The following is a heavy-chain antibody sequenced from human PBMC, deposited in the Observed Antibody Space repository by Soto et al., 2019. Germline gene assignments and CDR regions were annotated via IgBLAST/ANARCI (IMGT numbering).Heavy chain of an antibody. J-gene: IGHJ4*02. CDR1: GFSLSTSGMC. Sequence: SGPTLVNPTQTLTLTCTFSGFSLSTSGMCVSWIRQPPGKALEWLALIDWDDDKYYSTSLKTRLTISKDTSKNQVVLTMTNMDPVDTATYYCARTTNRNDYGDYVAPYYFDYWGQGTLVTVSS. V-gene: IGHV2-70*01. CDR3: ARTTNRNDYGDYVAPYYFDY. CDR2: IDWDDDK. D-gene: IGHD4-17*01.